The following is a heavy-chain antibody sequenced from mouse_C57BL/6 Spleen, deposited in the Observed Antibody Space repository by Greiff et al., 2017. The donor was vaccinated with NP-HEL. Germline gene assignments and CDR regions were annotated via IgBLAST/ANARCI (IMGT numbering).Heavy chain of an antibody. Sequence: EVQGVESGGGLVKPGGSLKLSCAASGFTFSDYGMHWVRQAPEKGLEWVAYISSGSSTIYYADTVKGRFTISRDNAKNTLFLQMTSLRSEDTAMYYCARNAPTYGSSYNYAMDYWGQGTSVTVSS. CDR3: ARNAPTYGSSYNYAMDY. D-gene: IGHD1-1*01. V-gene: IGHV5-17*01. CDR2: ISSGSSTI. J-gene: IGHJ4*01. CDR1: GFTFSDYG.